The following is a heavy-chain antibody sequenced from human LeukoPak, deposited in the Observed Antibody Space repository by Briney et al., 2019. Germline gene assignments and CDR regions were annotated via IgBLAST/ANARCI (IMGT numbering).Heavy chain of an antibody. V-gene: IGHV4-39*07. J-gene: IGHJ6*02. CDR2: IHYSGST. Sequence: SETLSLTCTVSGGSISSADYYWTWIRQPPGKGLEWIGSIHYSGSTYYNPSLKSRVTISVDTSKNQFSLKLSSVTAADTAVYYCARDQKDYYFYYGMDVWGQGTTVTVSS. CDR1: GGSISSADYY. CDR3: ARDQKDYYFYYGMDV.